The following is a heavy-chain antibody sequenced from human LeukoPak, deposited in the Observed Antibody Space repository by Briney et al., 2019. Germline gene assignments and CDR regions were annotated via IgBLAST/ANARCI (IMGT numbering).Heavy chain of an antibody. V-gene: IGHV4-4*02. CDR3: ARGVPAAGAKWFDP. D-gene: IGHD6-13*01. J-gene: IGHJ5*02. Sequence: SGTLSLTCAVSGGSITSGNWWTWVRHPPGKGLEWIGEIYHSGSTNYNPSLKSRLTISVDKSKNQFSLALSSVTAADTAVYYCARGVPAAGAKWFDPWGPGSLVTVYS. CDR1: GGSITSGNW. CDR2: IYHSGST.